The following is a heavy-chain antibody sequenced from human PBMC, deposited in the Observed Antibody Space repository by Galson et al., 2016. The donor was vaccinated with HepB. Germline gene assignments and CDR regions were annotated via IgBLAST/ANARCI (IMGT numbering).Heavy chain of an antibody. CDR1: GFTFSNYW. V-gene: IGHV3-33*08. CDR3: ARDAGWDFTAWYYMDV. Sequence: SLRLSCAASGFTFSNYWMSWVRQAPGKGLEWVAIIWYDGNNKYYADPVKGRFTISRDISKNTVFLQMISLRAEDTAVYYCARDAGWDFTAWYYMDVGGKGTTVTVSS. D-gene: IGHD1-26*01. CDR2: IWYDGNNK. J-gene: IGHJ6*03.